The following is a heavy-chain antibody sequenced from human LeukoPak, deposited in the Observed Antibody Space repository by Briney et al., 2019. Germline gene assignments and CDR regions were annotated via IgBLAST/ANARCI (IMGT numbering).Heavy chain of an antibody. CDR3: ARDRVVGLAPFDP. CDR1: GYNFISCA. D-gene: IGHD2-15*01. CDR2: IHTDNGDT. J-gene: IGHJ5*02. V-gene: IGHV1-3*04. Sequence: ASVTVSCKASGYNFISCAMHWVRQAPGQSLEWMGWIHTDNGDTKYSHYFLGRVTITRDTSANTAYMELSSLRSEDTAVYYCARDRVVGLAPFDPWGQGTLVTVSS.